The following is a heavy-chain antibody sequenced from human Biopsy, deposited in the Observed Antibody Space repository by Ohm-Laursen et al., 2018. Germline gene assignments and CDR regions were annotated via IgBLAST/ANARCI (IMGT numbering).Heavy chain of an antibody. Sequence: SQTLSLTCTVSGGSIKSYYWNWLRQSPGQGLVWIGFIYYTGHTNYNPSLKSLATISVDTSKKQFSLKVIPVTAADTAVYYCARLTGDPSYWGQGILVTVSS. J-gene: IGHJ4*02. V-gene: IGHV4-59*01. CDR3: ARLTGDPSY. CDR1: GGSIKSYY. D-gene: IGHD7-27*01. CDR2: IYYTGHT.